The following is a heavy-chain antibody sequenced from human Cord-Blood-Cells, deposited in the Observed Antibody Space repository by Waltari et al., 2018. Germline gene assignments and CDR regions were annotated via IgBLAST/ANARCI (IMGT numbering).Heavy chain of an antibody. CDR3: ARRVLAAAAYYYYYYMDV. Sequence: VQLQPWGAGLLKHPETLSLSCAGDGWPFSGYYGRGFSHPQGKGLEWIGEINHSGSTNYNPSLKSRVTISVDTSKNQFSLKLSSVTAADTAVYYCARRVLAAAAYYYYYYMDVWGKGTTVTVSS. D-gene: IGHD6-13*01. J-gene: IGHJ6*03. CDR1: GWPFSGYY. CDR2: INHSGST. V-gene: IGHV4-34*01.